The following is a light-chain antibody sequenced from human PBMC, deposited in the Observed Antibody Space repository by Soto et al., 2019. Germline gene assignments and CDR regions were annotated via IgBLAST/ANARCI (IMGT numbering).Light chain of an antibody. J-gene: IGKJ1*01. CDR1: QSISAW. V-gene: IGKV1-5*01. CDR3: QHYETYSST. Sequence: DIRMTQSPSTLSASVGDRVTITCRASQSISAWLAWYQQKPGKAPKLLIYDASNLESGFPSRFSGGGSGTDFTLTISSLQPDDSATYYCQHYETYSSTFGQGTKVEIK. CDR2: DAS.